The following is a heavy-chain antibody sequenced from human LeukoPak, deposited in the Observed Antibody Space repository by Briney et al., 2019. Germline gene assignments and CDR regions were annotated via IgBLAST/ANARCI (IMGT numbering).Heavy chain of an antibody. J-gene: IGHJ4*02. D-gene: IGHD3-10*01. CDR2: ISGDGGST. Sequence: PGGSLRLSCAASGFTFDDYAMHWVRQAPGKGLEWVSLISGDGGSTYYADSVKGRFTISRDNSKNSLYLQMNSLRTEDTALYYCAKDIGSYYYGSGSYPDYWGQETLVTVSS. CDR3: AKDIGSYYYGSGSYPDY. CDR1: GFTFDDYA. V-gene: IGHV3-43*02.